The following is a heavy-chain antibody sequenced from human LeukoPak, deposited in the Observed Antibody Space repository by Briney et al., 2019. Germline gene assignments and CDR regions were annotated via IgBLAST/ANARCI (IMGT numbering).Heavy chain of an antibody. Sequence: SETLSLTCTVYGGSFSGYYWSWVRQPPGKGLEWIGEINPSGSTNYNAPLKSGVTISVDTSKNQFSLRLSSVTAADTAVYYCAPRGDIEHSYGYGKWFDPWGQGTRVTVSS. CDR2: INPSGST. CDR1: GGSFSGYY. V-gene: IGHV4-34*01. D-gene: IGHD5-18*01. CDR3: APRGDIEHSYGYGKWFDP. J-gene: IGHJ5*02.